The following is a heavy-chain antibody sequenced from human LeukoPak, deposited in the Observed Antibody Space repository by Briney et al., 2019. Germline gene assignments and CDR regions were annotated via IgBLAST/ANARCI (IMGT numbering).Heavy chain of an antibody. Sequence: GGSLRLSCAASGFTFSSYAMSWVRQAPEKGLEWVSAISGSGGSTYYADSVKGRFTISRDNSKKTLYLQMNSLRAENTAVNYCAKVASLYSYVLGYYLDYGCHGTLVTITS. J-gene: IGHJ4*01. D-gene: IGHD5-18*01. V-gene: IGHV3-23*01. CDR1: GFTFSSYA. CDR2: ISGSGGST. CDR3: AKVASLYSYVLGYYLDY.